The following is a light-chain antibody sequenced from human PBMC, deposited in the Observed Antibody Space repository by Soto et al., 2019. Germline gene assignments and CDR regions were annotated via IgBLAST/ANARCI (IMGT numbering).Light chain of an antibody. J-gene: IGKJ1*01. V-gene: IGKV3-15*01. CDR3: QHYINWPRT. Sequence: EVVMTQSPATLSVSPGEGATLSCRASQSVSNHLAWYQQRPGQAPRLLIYGASTRATGIPARFSGSGSGTEFTPTIQSLQAEEFALYYCQHYINWPRTFGQGTKVEIK. CDR1: QSVSNH. CDR2: GAS.